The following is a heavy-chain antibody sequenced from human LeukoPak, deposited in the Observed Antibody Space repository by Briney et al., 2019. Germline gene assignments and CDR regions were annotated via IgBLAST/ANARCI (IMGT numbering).Heavy chain of an antibody. D-gene: IGHD6-13*01. CDR1: GFTFSSYW. Sequence: PGGSLRLSCAASGFTFSSYWMSWVRQAPGKGLEWVANIKQDGSEKYYVDSVKGRFTISRDNAKNSLYLQMNSLRAEDTAVYYCARSAAAGTFKPNHYYYGMDVWGQGTTVTVSS. J-gene: IGHJ6*02. V-gene: IGHV3-7*01. CDR2: IKQDGSEK. CDR3: ARSAAAGTFKPNHYYYGMDV.